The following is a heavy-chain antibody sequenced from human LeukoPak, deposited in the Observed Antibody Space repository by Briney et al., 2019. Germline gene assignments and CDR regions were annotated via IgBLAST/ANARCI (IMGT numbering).Heavy chain of an antibody. CDR2: ISGSGGST. V-gene: IGHV3-23*01. CDR1: GFTFSSYA. CDR3: ARKRIDFWSGYPTLNWFDP. J-gene: IGHJ5*02. D-gene: IGHD3-3*01. Sequence: GGSLRLSCAASGFTFSSYAMSWVRQAPGKGLEWVSAISGSGGSTYYADSMKGRFTISRGNSKNTLYLQMNSLRAEDTAVYYCARKRIDFWSGYPTLNWFDPWGQGTLVTVSS.